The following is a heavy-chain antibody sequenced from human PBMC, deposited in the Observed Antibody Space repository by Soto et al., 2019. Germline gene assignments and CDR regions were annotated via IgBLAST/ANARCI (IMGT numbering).Heavy chain of an antibody. Sequence: PGESLKISCAASGFTFSSYGMHWVRQAPGKGLEWVAVIWYDGSNKYYADSVKGRFTISRDNSKNTLYLQMNSLRAEDTAVYYCARIPHSSGWYYFDYWGQGTLVTVSS. CDR1: GFTFSSYG. CDR3: ARIPHSSGWYYFDY. D-gene: IGHD6-19*01. J-gene: IGHJ4*02. CDR2: IWYDGSNK. V-gene: IGHV3-33*01.